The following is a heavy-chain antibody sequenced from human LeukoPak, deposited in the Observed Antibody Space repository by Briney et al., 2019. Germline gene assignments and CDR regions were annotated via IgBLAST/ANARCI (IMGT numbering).Heavy chain of an antibody. J-gene: IGHJ4*02. D-gene: IGHD3-22*01. CDR2: IYNDGRT. Sequence: GGSLRLSCAASGFIVRSNYMSWFRQAPGKGLEWASVIYNDGRTYYADSVKGRFTISRDNSKNTLYLQMNSLRAEDTAVYYCAKDGASPGTITMIVGLFDYWGQGTLVTVSS. CDR3: AKDGASPGTITMIVGLFDY. V-gene: IGHV3-53*01. CDR1: GFIVRSNY.